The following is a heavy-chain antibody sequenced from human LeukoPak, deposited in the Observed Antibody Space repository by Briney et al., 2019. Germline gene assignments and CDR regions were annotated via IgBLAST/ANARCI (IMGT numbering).Heavy chain of an antibody. V-gene: IGHV5-51*01. CDR2: IYPGDSDT. CDR3: ARHAHSSSPGFDY. J-gene: IGHJ4*02. CDR1: GYSFTSYW. D-gene: IGHD6-6*01. Sequence: GESLKISCKGSGYSFTSYWIGRVRQMPGKGLEWMGIIYPGDSDTRYSPSFQGQVTISADKSISTAYLQWSSLRASDTAMYYCARHAHSSSPGFDYWGQGTLVTVSS.